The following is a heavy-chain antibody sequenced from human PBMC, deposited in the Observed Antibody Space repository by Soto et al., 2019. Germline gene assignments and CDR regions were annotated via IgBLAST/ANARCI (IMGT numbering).Heavy chain of an antibody. J-gene: IGHJ6*02. D-gene: IGHD6-6*01. CDR1: GGTFSSYA. V-gene: IGHV1-69*13. Sequence: SVKVSCKASGGTFSSYAISWVRQAPGQGLEWMGGITPIFGTANYAQKFQGRVTITADESTSTAYMELSSLRSEDTAVYYCAGELEQLVLSGMDVWGQGTTVTVSS. CDR3: AGELEQLVLSGMDV. CDR2: ITPIFGTA.